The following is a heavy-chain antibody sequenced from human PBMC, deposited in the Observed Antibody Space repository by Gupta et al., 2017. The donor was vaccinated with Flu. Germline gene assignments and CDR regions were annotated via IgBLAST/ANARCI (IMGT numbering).Heavy chain of an antibody. D-gene: IGHD6-13*01. Sequence: EVQLVESGGGLVKPGGSLRLSCAASGFTFSNAWMSWVRQAPGKGLEWVCRIKSKTDGGTTDYAAPVKGRFTISRDDSKNTLYLQMNSLKTEDTAVYYCTTDLWAAAGIDYWGQGTLVTVSS. CDR1: GFTFSNAW. V-gene: IGHV3-15*01. CDR3: TTDLWAAAGIDY. J-gene: IGHJ4*02. CDR2: IKSKTDGGTT.